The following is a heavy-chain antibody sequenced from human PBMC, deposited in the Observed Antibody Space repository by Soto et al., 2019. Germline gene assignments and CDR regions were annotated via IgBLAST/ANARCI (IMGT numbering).Heavy chain of an antibody. D-gene: IGHD2-15*01. CDR2: IYYSGST. Sequence: SETLSLTCTVSGGSISSGGYYWSWIRQHPGKGLEWIGYIYYSGSTYYNPSLKSRVTISVDTSKNQFSLKLSSVTAADTAVYYCARGYCSGGSCTDYFDYWGQGTLVTVSS. CDR1: GGSISSGGYY. J-gene: IGHJ4*02. CDR3: ARGYCSGGSCTDYFDY. V-gene: IGHV4-31*03.